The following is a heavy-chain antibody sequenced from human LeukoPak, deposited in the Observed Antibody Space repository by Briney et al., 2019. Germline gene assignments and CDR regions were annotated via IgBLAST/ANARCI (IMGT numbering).Heavy chain of an antibody. V-gene: IGHV4-34*01. J-gene: IGHJ4*02. D-gene: IGHD3-22*01. Sequence: SETLSPTCAVYGGSFSGYYWSWIRQPPGKGLEWIGEINDSGSTNCNPSLKSRVSISVDTSKNQFSLKLSSVTAADTAVYYCARVIDYDSSGYYLGYWGQGTRVTVSS. CDR2: INDSGST. CDR1: GGSFSGYY. CDR3: ARVIDYDSSGYYLGY.